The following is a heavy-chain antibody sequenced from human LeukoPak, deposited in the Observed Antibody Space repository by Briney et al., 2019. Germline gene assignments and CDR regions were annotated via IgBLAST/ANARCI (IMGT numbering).Heavy chain of an antibody. J-gene: IGHJ4*02. CDR1: GYTFTGYY. D-gene: IGHD2-2*02. V-gene: IGHV1-2*02. Sequence: ASVKVSCKASGYTFTGYYMHWVRQAPGQGLEWMGWINPNSGGTNYAQKFQGRVTMTRDTSISTAYMELSRLRSDDTAVHYCARDVYCSSTSCYMGYFDYWGQGTLVTVSS. CDR2: INPNSGGT. CDR3: ARDVYCSSTSCYMGYFDY.